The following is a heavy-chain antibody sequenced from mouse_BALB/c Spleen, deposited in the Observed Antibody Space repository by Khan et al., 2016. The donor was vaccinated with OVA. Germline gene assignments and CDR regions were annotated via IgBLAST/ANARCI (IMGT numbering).Heavy chain of an antibody. CDR2: INPSNGYT. CDR3: ARDGGYKRNDGWFAY. Sequence: QIQLVQSGAELARPGASVKMSCKASGYTFTSYTIHWIKKRPGQGLEWIGYINPSNGYTNYNQKFKDKATLTTDKSSTTAYLQLSSLTSDDSAVYDCARDGGYKRNDGWFAYWGQGTMVTVSA. J-gene: IGHJ3*01. D-gene: IGHD2-14*01. CDR1: GYTFTSYT. V-gene: IGHV1-4*01.